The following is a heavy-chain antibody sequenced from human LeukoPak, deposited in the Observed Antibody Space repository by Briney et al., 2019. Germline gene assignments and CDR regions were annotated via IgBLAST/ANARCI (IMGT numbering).Heavy chain of an antibody. CDR1: GGSISIYY. J-gene: IGHJ4*02. V-gene: IGHV4-59*12. CDR2: TYYTGST. Sequence: SETLSLTCTVSGGSISIYYWTWIRQPPGKGLEWIGYTYYTGSTNYNPSLKSRVTMSVDTSKNQFSLKLSSVTAADTAVYYCARDSGSYFDYWGQGTLVTVSS. D-gene: IGHD1-26*01. CDR3: ARDSGSYFDY.